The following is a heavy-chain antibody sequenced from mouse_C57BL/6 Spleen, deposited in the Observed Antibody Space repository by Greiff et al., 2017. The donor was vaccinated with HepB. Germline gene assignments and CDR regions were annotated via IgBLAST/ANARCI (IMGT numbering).Heavy chain of an antibody. J-gene: IGHJ3*01. CDR1: GYTFTSYW. V-gene: IGHV1-64*01. CDR2: IHPNSGST. Sequence: QVQLQQPGAELVKPGASVKLSCKASGYTFTSYWMHWVKQRPGQGLEWIGMIHPNSGSTNYNEKFKSKATLTVDKSSSTAYMQLSSLTSEDSAVYYCAREGYDGYYLFAYWGQGTLVTVSA. CDR3: AREGYDGYYLFAY. D-gene: IGHD2-3*01.